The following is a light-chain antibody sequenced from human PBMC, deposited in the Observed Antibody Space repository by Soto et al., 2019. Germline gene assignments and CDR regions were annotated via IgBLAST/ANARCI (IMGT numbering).Light chain of an antibody. CDR1: QGVSMY. CDR2: AAS. V-gene: IGKV1-9*01. CDR3: QQLNTYPLT. J-gene: IGKJ4*01. Sequence: IQLTQSPSSLSASVGDRVTITFRASQGVSMYLAWYQQKPGKAPNLLIYAASTLQSGVPSRFSGSGSGTDFTLTISSLQPEDFATYYCQQLNTYPLTFGGGTKVEIK.